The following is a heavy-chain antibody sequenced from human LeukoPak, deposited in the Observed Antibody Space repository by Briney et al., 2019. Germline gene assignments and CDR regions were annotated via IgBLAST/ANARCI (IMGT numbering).Heavy chain of an antibody. CDR2: MTGGGGST. CDR1: GFTFSTYA. Sequence: GGSLRLSCAASGFTFSTYAMSWVRQASGKGLEWVATMTGGGGSTFYGDSVKGRFTIARDNSNNMLYLQMNSLRAEDTAVYYCAKDLGLLWFGTFDYWGQGILVTVSS. V-gene: IGHV3-23*01. D-gene: IGHD3-10*01. J-gene: IGHJ4*02. CDR3: AKDLGLLWFGTFDY.